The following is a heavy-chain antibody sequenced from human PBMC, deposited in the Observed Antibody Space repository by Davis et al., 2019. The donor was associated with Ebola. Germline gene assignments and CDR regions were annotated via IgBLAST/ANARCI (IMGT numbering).Heavy chain of an antibody. V-gene: IGHV3-48*03. D-gene: IGHD4-17*01. J-gene: IGHJ4*02. CDR3: SRGGAVKFDY. CDR1: GLSFSGYE. Sequence: PGGSLRLSCTASGLSFSGYEMTWVRQAPGKGLEWISYINSRSTVIFYVDSVKGRFTISRDNTKNSLYLQMNSLRDEDTALYYCSRGGAVKFDYWGQGTLVTVSS. CDR2: INSRSTVI.